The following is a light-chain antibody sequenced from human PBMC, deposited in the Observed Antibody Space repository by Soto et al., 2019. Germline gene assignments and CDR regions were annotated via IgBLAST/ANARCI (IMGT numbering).Light chain of an antibody. CDR3: QQRSNWPPYT. J-gene: IGKJ2*01. CDR1: QGVTSN. V-gene: IGKV3-11*01. CDR2: DAS. Sequence: EIVLTQSPATLSLSPGERATLSCRASQGVTSNLAWYHQKPGQAPRLLIYDASTRATGILARFSGSRSGTDFTLTISSLEPEDFAVYYCQQRSNWPPYTFGQGTKLEIK.